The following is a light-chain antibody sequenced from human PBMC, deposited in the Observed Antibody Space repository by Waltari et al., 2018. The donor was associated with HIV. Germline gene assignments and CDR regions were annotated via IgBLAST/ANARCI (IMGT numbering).Light chain of an antibody. CDR3: LAWDTSLSGWV. CDR2: RNN. CDR1: TANLDHQG. J-gene: IGLJ3*02. Sequence: GLTHPPSLPTVLLQAATPPCTGPTANLDHQGPACLQQHQGLPPKLLFYRNNDRPPGISDRFSASRSGDTASLTIGGLQPEDDADYYCLAWDTSLSGWVFGGGTHLSV. V-gene: IGLV10-54*04.